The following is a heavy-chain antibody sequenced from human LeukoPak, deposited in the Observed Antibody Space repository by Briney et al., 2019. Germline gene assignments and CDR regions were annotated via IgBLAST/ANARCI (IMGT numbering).Heavy chain of an antibody. CDR3: ARVNSRYSGYDYYFDY. Sequence: GGSLRLSCAASGFTFSNAWMSWVRQAPGKGLEWVALIWYDGTNKYYADSVKGRFTISRDNSKSTLYLQMNSLRAGDTAVYYCARVNSRYSGYDYYFDYWGQGTLVTVSS. CDR2: IWYDGTNK. D-gene: IGHD5-12*01. V-gene: IGHV3-33*08. J-gene: IGHJ4*02. CDR1: GFTFSNAW.